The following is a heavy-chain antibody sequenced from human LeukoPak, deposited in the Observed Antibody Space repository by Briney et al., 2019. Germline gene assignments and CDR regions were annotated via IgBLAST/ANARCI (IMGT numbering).Heavy chain of an antibody. CDR3: ARAHSGSYFIAFDI. V-gene: IGHV4-61*02. CDR1: GGSISSGSYY. CDR2: IYTSGST. J-gene: IGHJ3*02. D-gene: IGHD1-26*01. Sequence: SETLSLTCTVSGGSISSGSYYWSWIRQPAGKGLEWIGRIYTSGSTNYNPSLKSRVTISVDTSKNQFSLKLSSVTAADTAVYYCARAHSGSYFIAFDIWGQGTMVTVSS.